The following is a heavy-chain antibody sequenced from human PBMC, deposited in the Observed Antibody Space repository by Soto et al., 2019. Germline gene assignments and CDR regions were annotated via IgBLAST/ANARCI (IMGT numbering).Heavy chain of an antibody. CDR2: IIPIFGTA. Sequence: AVKFSFKASGGTFSSYAISWVRQAPGQVLEWIGGIIPIFGTANYAQNFQGRVTIKADESTSKAYMELSSMRSEDTAVYYCAWGGYYYGARYAFDIW. J-gene: IGHJ3*02. CDR3: AWGGYYYGARYAFDI. V-gene: IGHV1-69*13. CDR1: GGTFSSYA. D-gene: IGHD3-10*01.